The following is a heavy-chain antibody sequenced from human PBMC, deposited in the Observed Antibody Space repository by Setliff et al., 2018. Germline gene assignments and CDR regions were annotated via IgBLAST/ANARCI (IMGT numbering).Heavy chain of an antibody. J-gene: IGHJ6*03. V-gene: IGHV7-4-1*02. CDR2: INTNTGNP. CDR1: GYRFSNYG. D-gene: IGHD3-16*02. Sequence: ASVKVSCKASGYRFSNYGINWVRQAPGQGLEWMGWINTNTGNPSYAQDFTGRFVFSLDTSVSTAYLQISSLKPEDTAMYYCARASRFATIVWKGDYYMDDWGKGTTVTVSS. CDR3: ARASRFATIVWKGDYYMDD.